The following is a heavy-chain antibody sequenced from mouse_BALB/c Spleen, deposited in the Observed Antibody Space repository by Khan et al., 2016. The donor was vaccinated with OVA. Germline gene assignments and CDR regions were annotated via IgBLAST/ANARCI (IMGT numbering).Heavy chain of an antibody. V-gene: IGHV2-9*02. CDR2: IWAGGST. CDR3: ARLEDI. CDR1: GFSLTSYG. J-gene: IGHJ2*01. D-gene: IGHD1-3*01. Sequence: QVQLKESGPGLVAPSQSLSITCTVSGFSLTSYGVHWVRQPQGKGLEWLGVIWAGGSTNYNSALMSRLSISKDNSKSQVFLKMNSRQTDDTAMYYCARLEDIWGQGTTLTVSS.